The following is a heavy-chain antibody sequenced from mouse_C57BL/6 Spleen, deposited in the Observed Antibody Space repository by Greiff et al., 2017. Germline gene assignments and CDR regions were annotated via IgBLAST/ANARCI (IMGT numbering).Heavy chain of an antibody. D-gene: IGHD2-3*01. CDR3: TRGDDGYAWLAY. CDR1: GYTFTSYG. CDR2: IYPRSGNT. Sequence: QVQLQQSGAELARPGASVKLSCKASGYTFTSYGISWVKQRTGQGLEWIGEIYPRSGNTYYNEKFKGKATLTADKSSSTAYMELRSLTSEDSAVYFCTRGDDGYAWLAYWGQGTLVTVSA. J-gene: IGHJ3*01. V-gene: IGHV1-81*01.